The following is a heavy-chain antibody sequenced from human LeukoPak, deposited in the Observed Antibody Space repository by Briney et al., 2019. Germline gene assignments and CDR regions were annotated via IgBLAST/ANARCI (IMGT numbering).Heavy chain of an antibody. CDR1: GVTFSSYW. J-gene: IGHJ4*02. CDR2: IKQDGSEK. CDR3: AREAYSSSWSVSDY. Sequence: GGYLRLSCAASGVTFSSYWMSWVRQAPGKGLEWVANIKQDGSEKYYVDSVKGRFTISRDNAKNSLYLQMNSLRAEDTAVYYCAREAYSSSWSVSDYWGQGTLVTVSS. V-gene: IGHV3-7*01. D-gene: IGHD6-13*01.